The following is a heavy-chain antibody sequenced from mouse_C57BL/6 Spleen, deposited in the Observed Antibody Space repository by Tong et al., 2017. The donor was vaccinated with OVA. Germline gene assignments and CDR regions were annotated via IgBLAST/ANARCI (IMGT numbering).Heavy chain of an antibody. CDR3: AREDYGSSQYYFDY. Sequence: EVQLQESGGGLVKPGGSLKLSCAASGFTFSSYGMSWVRQTPDKRLEWVATISSGGSYTYYPDSVKGRFTISRDNAKNTLYLQMSSLKSEDTAMYYCAREDYGSSQYYFDYWGQGTTLTVSS. V-gene: IGHV5-6*01. D-gene: IGHD1-1*01. CDR2: ISSGGSYT. J-gene: IGHJ2*01. CDR1: GFTFSSYG.